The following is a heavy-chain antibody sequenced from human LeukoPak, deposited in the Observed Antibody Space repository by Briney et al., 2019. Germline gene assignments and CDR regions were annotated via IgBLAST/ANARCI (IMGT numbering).Heavy chain of an antibody. CDR2: IYHSGST. CDR3: ARARDSSGWFDY. Sequence: SETLSLTCAVSGDSISSGGYSWSWIRQPPGKGLEWIGYIYHSGSTYYNPSLKSRVTISVDRSKNQFSLKLSSVTAADTAVYYCARARDSSGWFDYWGQGTLVTVSS. D-gene: IGHD6-19*01. V-gene: IGHV4-30-2*01. CDR1: GDSISSGGYS. J-gene: IGHJ4*02.